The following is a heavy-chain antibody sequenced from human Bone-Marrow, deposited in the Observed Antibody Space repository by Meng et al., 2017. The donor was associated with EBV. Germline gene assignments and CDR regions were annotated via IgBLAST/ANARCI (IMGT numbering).Heavy chain of an antibody. CDR3: ARATHRLVLNY. J-gene: IGHJ4*02. CDR1: GFTVSSNY. V-gene: IGHV3-53*01. D-gene: IGHD6-19*01. Sequence: EVQVLGAGGGLIQPGGSLRLSCAASGFTVSSNYMGWVRQAPGKGLEWVSVIYSGGSTYYADSVKGRFTISRDNSKNTLYLQMNSLRAEDTAVYYCARATHRLVLNYWGQGTLVIVSS. CDR2: IYSGGST.